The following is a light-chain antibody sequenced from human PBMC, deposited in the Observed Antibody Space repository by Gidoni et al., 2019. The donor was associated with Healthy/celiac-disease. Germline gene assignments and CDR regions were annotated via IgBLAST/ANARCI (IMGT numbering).Light chain of an antibody. Sequence: ELVLTQSPGTLSLSPGERATLSCRASQRVSSSYLAWYQQKPGQAPRLLIYGASSRATGIPDRFRGSGSGTDFTLTISRLEPEDFAVYYCQQYGSSPQTFGQGTKVEIK. CDR2: GAS. V-gene: IGKV3-20*01. CDR3: QQYGSSPQT. J-gene: IGKJ1*01. CDR1: QRVSSSY.